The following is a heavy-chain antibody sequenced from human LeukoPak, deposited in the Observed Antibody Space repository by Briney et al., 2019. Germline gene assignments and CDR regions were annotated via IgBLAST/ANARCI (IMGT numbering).Heavy chain of an antibody. J-gene: IGHJ4*02. D-gene: IGHD3-10*01. V-gene: IGHV3-23*01. CDR2: MSGSGGST. Sequence: GSLRLSCAASGFTFNNYGMTWVRQAPGRGLEWVSTMSGSGGSTYYADSVKGRFTISRDNSKDTLYLQMSSLRAEDTALYYCAKKESFGELSDWGRGTLVTVSS. CDR1: GFTFNNYG. CDR3: AKKESFGELSD.